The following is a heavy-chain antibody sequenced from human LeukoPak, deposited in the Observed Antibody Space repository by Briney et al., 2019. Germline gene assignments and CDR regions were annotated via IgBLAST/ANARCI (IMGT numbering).Heavy chain of an antibody. J-gene: IGHJ3*02. V-gene: IGHV4-34*01. CDR2: INHSGST. D-gene: IGHD3-3*01. CDR3: ARAVESLYYDFWSGSKGHDAFDI. Sequence: NTSETLSLTCAVYGGSFSGYYWSWIRQPPGKGLEWIGEINHSGSTNYNPSLKSRVTISVDTSKNQFSLKLSSVTAADTAVYYCARAVESLYYDFWSGSKGHDAFDIWGQGTMVTVSS. CDR1: GGSFSGYY.